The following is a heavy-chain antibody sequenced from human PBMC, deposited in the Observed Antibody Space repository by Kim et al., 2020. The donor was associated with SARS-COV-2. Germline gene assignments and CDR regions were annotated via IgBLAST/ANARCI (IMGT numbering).Heavy chain of an antibody. Sequence: GGSLRLSCAASGFTFSDYYMSWIRQAPGKGLEWVSYISSSSSYTNYADSVKGRFTISRDNAKNSLYLQMNSLRAEDTAVYYCARSWLPNGAFDIWGQGTMVTVSS. D-gene: IGHD6-19*01. J-gene: IGHJ3*02. CDR3: ARSWLPNGAFDI. CDR2: ISSSSSYT. V-gene: IGHV3-11*06. CDR1: GFTFSDYY.